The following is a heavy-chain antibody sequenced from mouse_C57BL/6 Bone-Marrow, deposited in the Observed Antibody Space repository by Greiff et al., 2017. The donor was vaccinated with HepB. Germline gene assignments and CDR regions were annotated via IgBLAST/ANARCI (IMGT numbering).Heavy chain of an antibody. Sequence: VQLQESGAELVKPGASVKLSCKASGYTFTEYTIHWVKQRSGQGLEWIGWFYPGSGSIKYNEKFKDKATLTADKSSSTVYMELSRLTSEDSAVYFCARHEDKSNSVFSWFAYWGQGTLVTVSA. CDR2: FYPGSGSI. CDR1: GYTFTEYT. CDR3: ARHEDKSNSVFSWFAY. V-gene: IGHV1-62-2*01. J-gene: IGHJ3*01. D-gene: IGHD2-5*01.